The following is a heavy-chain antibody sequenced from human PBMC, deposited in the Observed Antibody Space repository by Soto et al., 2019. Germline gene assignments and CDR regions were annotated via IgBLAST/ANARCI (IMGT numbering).Heavy chain of an antibody. CDR3: ARLIVYSSSSGQLDY. Sequence: QLQLQESGPGLVKPSETLSLICTVSGGSVSSSSYYWGWIRQPPGKGLEWIGSIYYSGSTYYNPSLKSRVDISVDTSKNQFSLNLSSVTAADTAVYYCARLIVYSSSSGQLDYWGQGTLVTVSS. J-gene: IGHJ4*02. D-gene: IGHD6-6*01. V-gene: IGHV4-39*01. CDR1: GGSVSSSSYY. CDR2: IYYSGST.